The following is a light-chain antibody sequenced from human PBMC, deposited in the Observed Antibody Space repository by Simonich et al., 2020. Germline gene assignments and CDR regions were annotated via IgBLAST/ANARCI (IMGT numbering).Light chain of an antibody. CDR1: QSVNSN. J-gene: IGKJ2*01. V-gene: IGKV3-15*01. CDR3: QQYNNWPPYT. Sequence: EIVMTQSPATLSVSPGERANLSCRASQSVNSNLAWYQQKPVQAPRLLIYGASTRATGIPARFSGSGSGTEFTLTISSMQSEDFAVYYCQQYNNWPPYTFGQGTKLEIK. CDR2: GAS.